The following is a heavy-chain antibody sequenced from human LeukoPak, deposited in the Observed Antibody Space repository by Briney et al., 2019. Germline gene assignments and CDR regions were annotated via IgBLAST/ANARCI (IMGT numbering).Heavy chain of an antibody. CDR1: GFTFSDYY. J-gene: IGHJ3*02. D-gene: IGHD2-8*02. CDR3: ARAPTWSAAFDI. Sequence: PGGSLRLSCAASGFTFSDYYMSWIRQAPGKGLGWVSYISSGSSAIYYADSVKGRFTISRDNAKNSLYLQLNSLRAEDTAVYYCARAPTWSAAFDIWGQGTMVTVSS. V-gene: IGHV3-11*04. CDR2: ISSGSSAI.